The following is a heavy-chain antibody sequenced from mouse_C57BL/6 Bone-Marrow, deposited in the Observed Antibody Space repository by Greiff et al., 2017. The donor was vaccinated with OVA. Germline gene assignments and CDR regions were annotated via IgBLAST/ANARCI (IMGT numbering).Heavy chain of an antibody. CDR1: GYAFSSSW. CDR3: ASLNYYGRNWYFDV. D-gene: IGHD1-1*01. Sequence: VQLQQPGPELVKPGASVKISCKASGYAFSSSWMHWVKQRPGQGLEWIGRIYPGDGDTNYNGKFKGKATLTADKSSSTAYMQLSSLTSEDSAVYFWASLNYYGRNWYFDVWGTGTTVTVSS. V-gene: IGHV1-82*01. CDR2: IYPGDGDT. J-gene: IGHJ1*03.